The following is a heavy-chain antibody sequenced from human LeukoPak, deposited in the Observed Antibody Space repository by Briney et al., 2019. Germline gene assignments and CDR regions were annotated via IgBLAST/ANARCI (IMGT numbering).Heavy chain of an antibody. D-gene: IGHD1-26*01. J-gene: IGHJ4*02. Sequence: SETLALTCTVSGGSIRTYYWSWIRQPPGKGLEWIGYISDSGSTKYNPSLKSRVTISIDTSKKQFSLRLSSVTAADTAVYYCARVVGATTMDYWGQGTLVTVSS. CDR3: ARVVGATTMDY. V-gene: IGHV4-59*08. CDR2: ISDSGST. CDR1: GGSIRTYY.